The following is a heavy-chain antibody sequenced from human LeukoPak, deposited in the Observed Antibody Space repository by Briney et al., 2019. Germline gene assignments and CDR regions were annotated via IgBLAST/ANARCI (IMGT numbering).Heavy chain of an antibody. CDR1: GGSIRSSSYH. CDR2: IYYSGTT. D-gene: IGHD6-6*01. Sequence: PSETLSLTCAVSGGSIRSSSYHWGWIRQPPGKGLEWIGSIYYSGTTYYNPSLKSRVTISVDTSKNQFSLNLNSVTAADTAVYYCATQVGAARTYFDYWGQGTLVTVSS. CDR3: ATQVGAARTYFDY. V-gene: IGHV4-39*01. J-gene: IGHJ4*02.